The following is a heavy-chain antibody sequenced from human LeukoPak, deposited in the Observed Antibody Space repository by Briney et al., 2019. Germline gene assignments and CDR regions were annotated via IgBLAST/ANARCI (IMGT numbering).Heavy chain of an antibody. Sequence: PGGSLRLSCAASGFTFSDYYMSWVRQAPGKGLEWVSAISGSGGGTYYADSVKGRFTISRDNSKNTLYLQMNSLRAEDTAVYYCAKGRVITSGAFDYWGQGTLVTVSS. J-gene: IGHJ4*02. CDR1: GFTFSDYY. CDR3: AKGRVITSGAFDY. CDR2: ISGSGGGT. V-gene: IGHV3-23*01. D-gene: IGHD3-22*01.